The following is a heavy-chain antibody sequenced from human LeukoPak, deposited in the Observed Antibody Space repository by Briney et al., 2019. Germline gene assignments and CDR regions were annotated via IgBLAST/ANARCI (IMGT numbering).Heavy chain of an antibody. CDR2: INPNSGGT. D-gene: IGHD3-9*01. Sequence: ASVKVSCQASGYTFTGYYMHWVRQAPGQGLEWMGWINPNSGGTNYAQKFQGRVAMTRDTSISTAYMELSRLRSDDTAVYYCARDNDILTGYIDYWGQGTLVTVSS. CDR1: GYTFTGYY. CDR3: ARDNDILTGYIDY. V-gene: IGHV1-2*02. J-gene: IGHJ4*02.